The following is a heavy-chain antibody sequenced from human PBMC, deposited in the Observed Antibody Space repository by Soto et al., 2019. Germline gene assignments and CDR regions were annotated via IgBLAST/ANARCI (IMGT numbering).Heavy chain of an antibody. Sequence: GGSLRLSCAASGFTFSSYSMNWVRQAPGKGLEWASSISSSSSYIYYADSVKGRFTISRDNAKNSLYLQMNSLRAEDTAVYYCARDWGSREGSGYCGSTSCYENAFDIWGQGTMVTVSS. CDR1: GFTFSSYS. CDR3: ARDWGSREGSGYCGSTSCYENAFDI. CDR2: ISSSSSYI. J-gene: IGHJ3*02. V-gene: IGHV3-21*01. D-gene: IGHD2-2*01.